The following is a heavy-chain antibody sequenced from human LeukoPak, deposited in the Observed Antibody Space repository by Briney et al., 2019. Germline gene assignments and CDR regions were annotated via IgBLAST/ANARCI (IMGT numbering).Heavy chain of an antibody. CDR3: ARGGYLLYYYYMDV. CDR2: ISYDGSNK. Sequence: PGGSLRLSCAASGFTFSNYAMHWVRQAPGKGLEWVAVISYDGSNKYYADSVKGRFTISRDNSKNTLYLQMNSLRAEDTAVYYCARGGYLLYYYYMDVWGKGTTVTVSS. D-gene: IGHD5-12*01. CDR1: GFTFSNYA. J-gene: IGHJ6*03. V-gene: IGHV3-30*04.